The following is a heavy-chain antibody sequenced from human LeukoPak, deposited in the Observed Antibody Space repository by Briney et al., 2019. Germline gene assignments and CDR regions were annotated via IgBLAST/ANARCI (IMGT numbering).Heavy chain of an antibody. V-gene: IGHV4-39*07. CDR2: IYYSGST. J-gene: IGHJ6*03. CDR3: AREYYDFWSGYYQGYYYYYYYMDV. Sequence: KASETLSLTCTVSGGSISSSSYYWGWIRQPPGKGLEWIGSIYYSGSTYYNPSLKSRVTISVDTSKNQFSLKLSSVTAADTAVYYCAREYYDFWSGYYQGYYYYYYYMDVWGKGTTVTVSS. D-gene: IGHD3-3*01. CDR1: GGSISSSSYY.